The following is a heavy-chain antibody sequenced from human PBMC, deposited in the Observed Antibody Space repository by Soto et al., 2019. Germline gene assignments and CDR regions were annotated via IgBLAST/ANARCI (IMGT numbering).Heavy chain of an antibody. CDR2: INPNSGGT. J-gene: IGHJ4*02. CDR1: GYTFTGHY. Sequence: ASVKVSCKAAGYTFTGHYMHWVRQAPGQGLEWMGWINPNSGGTNYAQKRQGRITMTSDTTIRTDYMEMSRLRYDDTAVYYCARGLRRKAGVFDYCCQGPIVTVST. CDR3: ARGLRRKAGVFDY. D-gene: IGHD3-10*01. V-gene: IGHV1-2*02.